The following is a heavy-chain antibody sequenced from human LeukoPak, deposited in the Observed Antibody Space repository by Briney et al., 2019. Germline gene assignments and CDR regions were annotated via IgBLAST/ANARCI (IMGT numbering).Heavy chain of an antibody. CDR2: MNPNSGNT. CDR3: ARGKGRRFGESY. CDR1: GYTFTSYD. Sequence: ASVKVSCKASGYTFTSYDINWVRQATGQGLEWMGWMNPNSGNTGYAQKFQGRVTMTRNTSISTAYMELSSLRSEDTAVYYCARGKGRRFGESYWGQGTLVTVSS. V-gene: IGHV1-8*01. D-gene: IGHD3-10*01. J-gene: IGHJ4*02.